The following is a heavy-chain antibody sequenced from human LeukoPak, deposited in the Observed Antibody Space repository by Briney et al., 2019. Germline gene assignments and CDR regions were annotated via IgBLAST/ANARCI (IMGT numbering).Heavy chain of an antibody. D-gene: IGHD3-9*01. Sequence: PGGSLRLSCAASGLTFSSYSMNWVRQAPGKGLEWVSSISSSSSYIYYADSVKGRFTISRDNAKNSLYLQMNSLRAEDTAVYYCARGFPIRYFDWLPFDYWGQGTLVTVSS. V-gene: IGHV3-21*01. CDR2: ISSSSSYI. J-gene: IGHJ4*02. CDR1: GLTFSSYS. CDR3: ARGFPIRYFDWLPFDY.